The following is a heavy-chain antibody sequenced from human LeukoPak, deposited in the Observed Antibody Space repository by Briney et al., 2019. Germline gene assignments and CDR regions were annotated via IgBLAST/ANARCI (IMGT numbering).Heavy chain of an antibody. Sequence: GGSLRLSCAASGFTFSSYGMHWVRQAPGMGLEWVAVISYDGSNKYYADSVKGRFTISRDNSKNTLYLQMNSLRAEDTAVYYCAKDVYCSSTSCYRQQDYWGQGTLVTVSS. J-gene: IGHJ4*02. D-gene: IGHD2-2*01. CDR2: ISYDGSNK. V-gene: IGHV3-30*18. CDR3: AKDVYCSSTSCYRQQDY. CDR1: GFTFSSYG.